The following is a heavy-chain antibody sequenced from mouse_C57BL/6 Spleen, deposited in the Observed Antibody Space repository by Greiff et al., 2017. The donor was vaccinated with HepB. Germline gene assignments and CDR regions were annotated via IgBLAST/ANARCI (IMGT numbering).Heavy chain of an antibody. CDR3: AMLRN. J-gene: IGHJ3*01. CDR1: GYAFSSSW. Sequence: VKLMESGPELVKPGASVKISCKASGYAFSSSWMNWVKQRPGKGLEWIGRIYPGDGATNYNGKFKGKATLTADKASSTAYMQISSLTSEDSAVYFCAMLRNWGQGTLVTVSA. V-gene: IGHV1-82*01. CDR2: IYPGDGAT.